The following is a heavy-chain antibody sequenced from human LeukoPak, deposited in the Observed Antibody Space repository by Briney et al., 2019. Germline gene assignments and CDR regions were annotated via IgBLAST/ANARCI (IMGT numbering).Heavy chain of an antibody. CDR3: ARAVDSSGYYANFDY. CDR1: GVSISSYY. CDR2: IYYSGST. V-gene: IGHV4-59*12. J-gene: IGHJ4*02. D-gene: IGHD3-22*01. Sequence: SETLSLTCTVSGVSISSYYWSWIRQPPGKGLEWIGYIYYSGSTNYNPSLKSRVTISVDTSKNQFSLKLSSVTAADTAVYYCARAVDSSGYYANFDYWGQGTLVTVSS.